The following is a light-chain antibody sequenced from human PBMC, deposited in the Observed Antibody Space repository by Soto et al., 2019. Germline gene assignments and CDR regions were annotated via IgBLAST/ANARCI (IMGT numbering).Light chain of an antibody. V-gene: IGKV1-39*01. CDR3: QQTYTTPLT. Sequence: IKLTQSPSSLSASVGDRVTITCRASENIREYLNWYRQKPGKAPELVIYAASHLRSGVPSRFSGSGSWTDFTLSIDGLQREDLGNYYCQQTYTTPLTFGGGT. CDR2: AAS. J-gene: IGKJ4*01. CDR1: ENIREY.